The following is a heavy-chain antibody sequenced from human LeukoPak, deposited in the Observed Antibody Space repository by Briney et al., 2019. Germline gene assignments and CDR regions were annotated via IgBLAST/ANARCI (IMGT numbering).Heavy chain of an antibody. CDR1: GFTFSSYG. J-gene: IGHJ4*02. V-gene: IGHV3-33*01. CDR3: ARSYYDFWIGYLGVGY. CDR2: IWYDGSNK. D-gene: IGHD3-3*01. Sequence: GGSLRLSCAASGFTFSSYGMHWVRQAPGKGLEWVAVIWYDGSNKYYADSVKGRFTISRDNSKNTLYLQMNSLRAEDTAVYYCARSYYDFWIGYLGVGYWGQGTLVTVSS.